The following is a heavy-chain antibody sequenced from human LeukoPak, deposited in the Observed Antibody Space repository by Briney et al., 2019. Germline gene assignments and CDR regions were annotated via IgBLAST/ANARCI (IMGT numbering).Heavy chain of an antibody. J-gene: IGHJ5*02. CDR1: GDSINSGSYY. CDR2: IYYRGSP. CDR3: ARETVTTLSVRINWFDP. D-gene: IGHD4-17*01. V-gene: IGHV4-39*07. Sequence: SETLSLTCTVSGDSINSGSYYWGWIRQPPGKGLEWIGRIYYRGSPYYNPSLKSRVTISIDTSKDQLSLKLTSVTAADTAMYYCARETVTTLSVRINWFDPWGQGTLVTVSS.